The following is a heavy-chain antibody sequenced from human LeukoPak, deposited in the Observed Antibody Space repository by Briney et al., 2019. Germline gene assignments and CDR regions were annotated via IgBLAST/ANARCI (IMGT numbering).Heavy chain of an antibody. J-gene: IGHJ4*02. D-gene: IGHD3-10*01. CDR2: IDFTSRFI. CDR3: ARELWFGDLTPGY. Sequence: GGSLRLSCAASGFTFTSYTMSWVRQAPGKGLEWVSSIDFTSRFIYYADSMKGRFTISRDNAKNTLYLQMNSLRAEDTAVYYCARELWFGDLTPGYWGQGTLVTVSS. CDR1: GFTFTSYT. V-gene: IGHV3-21*01.